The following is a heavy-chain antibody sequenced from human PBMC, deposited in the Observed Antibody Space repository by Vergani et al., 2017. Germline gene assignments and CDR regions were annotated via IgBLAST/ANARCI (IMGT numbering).Heavy chain of an antibody. CDR3: AKDTYFDWLLEEYYYYGMDV. J-gene: IGHJ6*02. Sequence: EVQLLESGGGLVQPGGSLRLSCAASGFTFSSYAMSWVRQAPGKGLEWVSAISGSGGSTYYADSVKGRFTISRDNSKNTLYLQMNSLRAEDTAVYYCAKDTYFDWLLEEYYYYGMDVWGQGTTVTVSS. V-gene: IGHV3-23*01. D-gene: IGHD3-9*01. CDR1: GFTFSSYA. CDR2: ISGSGGST.